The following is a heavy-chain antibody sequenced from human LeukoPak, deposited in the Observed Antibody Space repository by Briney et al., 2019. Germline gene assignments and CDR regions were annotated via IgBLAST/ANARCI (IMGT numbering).Heavy chain of an antibody. V-gene: IGHV4-39*07. J-gene: IGHJ3*02. D-gene: IGHD3-22*01. CDR2: IYNSGST. Sequence: SETPSLTCNVSGDSISRSRHFWAWIRQSPGRGLEWIGYIYNSGSTYYNPSLKSRVTISVDTSKNQFSLRLSSVTAADTAVYYCARFGYYYDSRRAFDIWGQGTMVTVSS. CDR3: ARFGYYYDSRRAFDI. CDR1: GDSISRSRHF.